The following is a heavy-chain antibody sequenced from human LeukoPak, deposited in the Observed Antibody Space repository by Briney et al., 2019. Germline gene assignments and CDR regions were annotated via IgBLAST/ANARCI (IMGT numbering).Heavy chain of an antibody. CDR2: INLDGTST. D-gene: IGHD2-2*01. J-gene: IGHJ4*02. V-gene: IGHV3-74*01. Sequence: GGSLRLSCEASGFTFSNYWMHWVRQAPGKGLVWVSRINLDGTSTSYADSVKGRFTISRDNSENTLYVQMNSLRAEDTAVYYYAKAYRSSSDWRFDSWGQGTLVTVSS. CDR3: AKAYRSSSDWRFDS. CDR1: GFTFSNYW.